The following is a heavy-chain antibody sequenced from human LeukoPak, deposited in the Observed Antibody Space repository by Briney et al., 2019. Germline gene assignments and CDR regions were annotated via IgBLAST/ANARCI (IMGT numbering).Heavy chain of an antibody. CDR1: GGTFSSYA. CDR2: IIPILGIA. Sequence: SVKVSCKASGGTFSSYAISWVRQAPGQGLEWMGRIIPILGIANYAQKFQGRVTITADKSTSTAYMELSSLRSEDTAVYYCARSSDYYDSSGYYTDAFDIWGQGTMVTVSS. D-gene: IGHD3-22*01. CDR3: ARSSDYYDSSGYYTDAFDI. V-gene: IGHV1-69*04. J-gene: IGHJ3*02.